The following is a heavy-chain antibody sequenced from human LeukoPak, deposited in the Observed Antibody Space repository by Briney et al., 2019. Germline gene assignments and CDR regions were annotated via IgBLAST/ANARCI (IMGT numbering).Heavy chain of an antibody. V-gene: IGHV3-23*01. Sequence: SGGSLRLSCAASGFTFSSYAMSWVRQAPGMGLEWVSVIIGSGDSTYYADSVKGRFTISRDNAKNSLYLQMNSLRAEDTAVYYCARDPTFGTYFDYWGQGTLVTVSS. D-gene: IGHD2/OR15-2a*01. CDR1: GFTFSSYA. J-gene: IGHJ4*02. CDR3: ARDPTFGTYFDY. CDR2: IIGSGDST.